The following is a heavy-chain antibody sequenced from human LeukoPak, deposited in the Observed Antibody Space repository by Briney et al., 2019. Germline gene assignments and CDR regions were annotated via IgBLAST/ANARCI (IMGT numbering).Heavy chain of an antibody. J-gene: IGHJ4*02. CDR2: ISPTSAYI. CDR3: ASTILGMFITY. Sequence: PGGSLRLSCAATRFTLSGHSMNWVRQAPGKGLDWVSSISPTSAYIYYQDSVKGRFTISRDDAKNSLYLEMDSLRAEDTAVYYCASTILGMFITYGGQGTLVTVSS. CDR1: RFTLSGHS. V-gene: IGHV3-21*01. D-gene: IGHD3-3*01.